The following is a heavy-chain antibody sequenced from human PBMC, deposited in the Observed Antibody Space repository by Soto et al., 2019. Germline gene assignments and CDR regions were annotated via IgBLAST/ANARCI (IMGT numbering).Heavy chain of an antibody. D-gene: IGHD3-10*01. CDR3: ARIMVRGVITYSRDYHGMDV. Sequence: GESLKISCKGSGYSFSNYWIGWVRQVPGKGLEWMGIIFPRDSDTRYSPSFQGQVTISADKSISTAYLQWSSLKASDTAMYYCARIMVRGVITYSRDYHGMDVWGQGTTVTVSS. CDR2: IFPRDSDT. V-gene: IGHV5-51*01. J-gene: IGHJ6*02. CDR1: GYSFSNYW.